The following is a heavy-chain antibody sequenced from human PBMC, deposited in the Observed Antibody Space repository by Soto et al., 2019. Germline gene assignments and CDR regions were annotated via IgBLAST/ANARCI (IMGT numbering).Heavy chain of an antibody. CDR3: ARVIAAATDFDA. J-gene: IGHJ4*02. V-gene: IGHV1-18*01. CDR1: GYTFTSYG. CDR2: ISAYNRNT. Sequence: QVQLVQSGAEVKKPGASVKVSCKASGYTFTSYGISWVRQAPGQGLEWMGWISAYNRNTNYAQRLQGRVTMTTDTSTTASNREQRSLRSDETAVYYCARVIAAATDFDAWVQGNLVTVSS. D-gene: IGHD6-13*01.